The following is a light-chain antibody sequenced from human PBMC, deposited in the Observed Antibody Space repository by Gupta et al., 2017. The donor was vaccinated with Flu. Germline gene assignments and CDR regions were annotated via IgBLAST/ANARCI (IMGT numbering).Light chain of an antibody. V-gene: IGLV1-40*01. CDR1: SSNFGAGYD. CDR2: GNN. Sequence: QSVLTQPPSVSGAPGQRLTISCTGSSSNFGAGYDVHWYQQLPGTAPKLLIYGNNHRPSGVPDRFSGSKSSTSASLAITGLQAEDEAHYYCQSYDSSLSGSVFGGGTKLTVL. CDR3: QSYDSSLSGSV. J-gene: IGLJ3*02.